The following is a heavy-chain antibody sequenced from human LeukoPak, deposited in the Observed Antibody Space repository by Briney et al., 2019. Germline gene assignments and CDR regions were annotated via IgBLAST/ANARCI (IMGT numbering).Heavy chain of an antibody. J-gene: IGHJ4*02. Sequence: PGGSLRLSCAASGFTFSDYNMNWIRQAPGKGLEWVSYISPWGDTIYFVDSVKGRFTLSRDNAKNSLYLQMNSLTAEDTAVYYCASGRGIAVAGPGGYFDYWGQGTLVTVSS. CDR1: GFTFSDYN. D-gene: IGHD6-19*01. CDR2: ISPWGDTI. V-gene: IGHV3-11*01. CDR3: ASGRGIAVAGPGGYFDY.